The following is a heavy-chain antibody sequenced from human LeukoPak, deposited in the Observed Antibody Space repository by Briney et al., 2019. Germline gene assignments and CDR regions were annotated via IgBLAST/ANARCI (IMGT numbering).Heavy chain of an antibody. J-gene: IGHJ4*02. D-gene: IGHD3-16*01. V-gene: IGHV4-34*01. CDR3: ARGRYGPRLGN. Sequence: TSSETLSLTCAVYGASFSDSCWSWIRQSPEKGLEWIGEINNSGSTSYNPSLNSRVIMSVDRSKNQFSLRLTSVTAADTAVYYCARGRYGPRLGNWGQGTLVTVSS. CDR2: INNSGST. CDR1: GASFSDSC.